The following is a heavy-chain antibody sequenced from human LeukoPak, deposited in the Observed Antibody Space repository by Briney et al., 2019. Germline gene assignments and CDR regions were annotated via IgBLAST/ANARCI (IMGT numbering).Heavy chain of an antibody. Sequence: PGGSLRLSCSASGFTFSSYTMHWVRQAPGKGLEYVSAISSIGGSTYLADSVQGRFIISRDNSKNTVYLQMSSLRTEDTAVYYCVKGGSGTYRGDFDYWGQGTLVTVSS. CDR1: GFTFSSYT. CDR2: ISSIGGST. D-gene: IGHD1-26*01. CDR3: VKGGSGTYRGDFDY. V-gene: IGHV3-64D*09. J-gene: IGHJ4*02.